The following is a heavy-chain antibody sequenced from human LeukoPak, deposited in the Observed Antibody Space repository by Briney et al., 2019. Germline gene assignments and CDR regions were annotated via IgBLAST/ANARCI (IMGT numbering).Heavy chain of an antibody. CDR1: GFTFSSYA. V-gene: IGHV3-23*01. CDR2: ISGSGGST. Sequence: GGSLRLSCAASGFTFSSYAMSWVRQAPGKGLEGVSGISGSGGSTFYADSVKGRFTISRDNSKNTLYLQMNSLRAEDTAVYYCAKDPVTTVVYIFDYWGQGSLVTVSS. CDR3: AKDPVTTVVYIFDY. D-gene: IGHD4-23*01. J-gene: IGHJ4*02.